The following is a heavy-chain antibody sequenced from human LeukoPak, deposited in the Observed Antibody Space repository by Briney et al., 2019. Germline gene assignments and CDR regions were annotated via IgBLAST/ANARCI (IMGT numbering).Heavy chain of an antibody. Sequence: NPGGSLRLSCAASGFTFSSYSMNWVRQAPGKGLEWVSSISSSSSYIYYADSVKGRFTISRDNAKNSLYLQMNGLRAEDTAVYYCARVTEAPYYFDYWGQGTLVTVSS. J-gene: IGHJ4*02. V-gene: IGHV3-21*01. CDR2: ISSSSSYI. CDR1: GFTFSSYS. CDR3: ARVTEAPYYFDY.